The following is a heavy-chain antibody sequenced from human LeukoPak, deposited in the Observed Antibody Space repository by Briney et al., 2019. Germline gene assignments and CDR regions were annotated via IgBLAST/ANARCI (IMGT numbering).Heavy chain of an antibody. J-gene: IGHJ6*02. CDR1: GFTFSSFA. CDR3: ARLYCSSTSCFRDYGMDV. Sequence: GGSLRLSCAPSGFTFSSFAMSWVRQAPGKGLVWVSRINSDGSSTSYADSVKGRFTISRDNAKNTLYLQMNSLRAEDTAVYYCARLYCSSTSCFRDYGMDVWGQGTTVIVSS. D-gene: IGHD2-2*01. CDR2: INSDGSST. V-gene: IGHV3-74*01.